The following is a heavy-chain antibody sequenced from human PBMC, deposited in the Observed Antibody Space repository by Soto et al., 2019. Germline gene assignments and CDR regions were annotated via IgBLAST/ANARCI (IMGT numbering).Heavy chain of an antibody. Sequence: PSETLSLTCTVSGGSISSYYWSWIRQPPGKGLEWNGYIYYSGSTNYNPSLKSRVTISVDTSKNQFSLKLSSVTAADTTVYYCARADVYYGSGSYFFSGMDVWGQGTTVTVSS. CDR3: ARADVYYGSGSYFFSGMDV. V-gene: IGHV4-59*01. D-gene: IGHD3-10*01. J-gene: IGHJ6*02. CDR2: IYYSGST. CDR1: GGSISSYY.